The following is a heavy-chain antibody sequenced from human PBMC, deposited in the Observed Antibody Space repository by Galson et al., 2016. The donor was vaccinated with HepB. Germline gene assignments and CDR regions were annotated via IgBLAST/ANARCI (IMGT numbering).Heavy chain of an antibody. CDR2: IYHSGST. CDR3: ARDQGNWYAY. CDR1: GGSISSDGYS. J-gene: IGHJ5*01. Sequence: TLSLTCAVSGGSISSDGYSWSWIRQPPGKGLEWIGYIYHSGSTYYNPSLKSRVTISVDRSKNQFSLKLSSVTAADTAVYYCARDQGNWYAYWGQGTLVTVSS. V-gene: IGHV4-30-2*01.